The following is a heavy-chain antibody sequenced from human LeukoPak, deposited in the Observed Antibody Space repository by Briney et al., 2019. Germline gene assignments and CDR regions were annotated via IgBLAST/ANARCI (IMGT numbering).Heavy chain of an antibody. J-gene: IGHJ5*02. CDR2: IIPIFGTA. Sequence: ASVKVSCKASGGTFSSYAISWVRQAPGQGLEWMGGIIPIFGTANYAQKFQGRVTITTDEPTSTAYMELSSLRSEDTAVYYCARVLGDIVVVPAAYNWFDPWGQGTLVTVSS. CDR1: GGTFSSYA. CDR3: ARVLGDIVVVPAAYNWFDP. V-gene: IGHV1-69*05. D-gene: IGHD2-2*01.